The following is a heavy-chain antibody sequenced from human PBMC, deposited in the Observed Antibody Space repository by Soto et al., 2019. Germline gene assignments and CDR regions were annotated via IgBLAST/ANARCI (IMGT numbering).Heavy chain of an antibody. CDR3: ADKKGGMDV. J-gene: IGHJ6*02. CDR1: GFTFSSYE. CDR2: ISSSGSTI. Sequence: GGSLRLSCAASGFTFSSYEMNWVRQAPGKGLEWVSYISSSGSTIYYADSVKGRFTISRDSAKNSLYLQMNSLRAEDTAVYYCADKKGGMDVWGQGTTVTVSS. V-gene: IGHV3-48*03.